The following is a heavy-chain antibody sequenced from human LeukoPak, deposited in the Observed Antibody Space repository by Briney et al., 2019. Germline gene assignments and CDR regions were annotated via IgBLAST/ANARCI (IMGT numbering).Heavy chain of an antibody. J-gene: IGHJ4*02. V-gene: IGHV3-30*02. Sequence: PGGSLRLSCAVSGFTLSRSGMHWVRQAPGKGLEWVTFIGYDGSKIYYADSVKGRFTISRDNSKNTLYLQMNSLRAEDTAVYYCARVGAVAVDYWGQGTLVTVSS. CDR1: GFTLSRSG. CDR3: ARVGAVAVDY. D-gene: IGHD6-19*01. CDR2: IGYDGSKI.